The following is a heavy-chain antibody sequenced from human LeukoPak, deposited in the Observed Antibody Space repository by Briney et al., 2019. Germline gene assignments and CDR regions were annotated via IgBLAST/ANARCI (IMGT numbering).Heavy chain of an antibody. Sequence: RASVKVSCKASGYTFTSYAMHWVRQAPGQRLEWMGWINAGNGNTKYSQKFQGRVTITRDTSASTAYMELSSLRSEDTAVYYCARDRIAAAGWFDPWGQGTLVTVSS. CDR2: INAGNGNT. CDR3: ARDRIAAAGWFDP. CDR1: GYTFTSYA. J-gene: IGHJ5*02. V-gene: IGHV1-3*01. D-gene: IGHD6-13*01.